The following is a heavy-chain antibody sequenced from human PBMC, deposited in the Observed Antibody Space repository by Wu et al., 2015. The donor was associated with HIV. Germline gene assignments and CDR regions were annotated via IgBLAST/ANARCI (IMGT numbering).Heavy chain of an antibody. J-gene: IGHJ4*02. CDR2: ISAYNGNT. V-gene: IGHV1-18*01. D-gene: IGHD3-10*01. CDR3: ARDPVLLWFGGRNLYDY. Sequence: QVQLVQSGAEVKKPGASVKVSCKASGYTFTSYGISWVRQAPGQGLEWMGWISAYNGNTNYAQKLQGRVTMTTDTSTSTAYMELRSLRSDDTAVYYCARDPVLLWFGGRNLYDYWGQGTLVTVSS. CDR1: GYTFTSYG.